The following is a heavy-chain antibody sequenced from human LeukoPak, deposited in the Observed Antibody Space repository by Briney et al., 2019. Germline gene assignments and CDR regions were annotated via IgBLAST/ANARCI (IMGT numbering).Heavy chain of an antibody. CDR3: ARDRGYGDQPSWFDP. D-gene: IGHD5-12*01. V-gene: IGHV3-21*01. J-gene: IGHJ5*02. CDR2: IGISSNKI. CDR1: GFTLRSYT. Sequence: GGSLRLSCAASGFTLRSYTMNWVRQAPGKGLEWVSSIGISSNKIYYADSVKGRFIISRDNAKNSVYLQMNSLRAEDTAVYYCARDRGYGDQPSWFDPWGQGTLVTVSS.